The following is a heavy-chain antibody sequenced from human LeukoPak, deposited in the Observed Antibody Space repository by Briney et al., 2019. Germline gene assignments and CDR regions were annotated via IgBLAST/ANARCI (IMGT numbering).Heavy chain of an antibody. CDR1: GYSISSGYY. J-gene: IGHJ4*02. CDR2: IYHSGST. Sequence: SETLSLTCPVSGYSISSGYYWAWIRQPPGKGLEWIGTIYHSGSTYYNPSLKSRVTISVDTSKNQFSLKLSSVTAADTAVYYCARSRELLGYFDYWGQGTLVTVSS. V-gene: IGHV4-38-2*01. D-gene: IGHD1-26*01. CDR3: ARSRELLGYFDY.